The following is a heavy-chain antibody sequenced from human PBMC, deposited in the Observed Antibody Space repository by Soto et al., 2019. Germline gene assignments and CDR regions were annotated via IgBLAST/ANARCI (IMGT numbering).Heavy chain of an antibody. Sequence: SETLSLTCTVSGGSISSYYWSWIRQPAGKGLEWIGRIYTSGSTNYNPSLKSRVTMSVDTSKNQFSLKLSSVTAADTAVYYCARVIPYSSGWSYNAVVTASSGWFDPWGQGTLVTVSS. CDR2: IYTSGST. J-gene: IGHJ5*02. D-gene: IGHD6-19*01. CDR1: GGSISSYY. V-gene: IGHV4-4*07. CDR3: ARVIPYSSGWSYNAVVTASSGWFDP.